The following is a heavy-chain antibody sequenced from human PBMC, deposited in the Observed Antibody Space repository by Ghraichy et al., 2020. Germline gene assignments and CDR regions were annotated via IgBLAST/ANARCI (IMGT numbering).Heavy chain of an antibody. Sequence: GGSLRLSCAASGLTVRSSYMSWIRQAPGKGLEWVSVLYSDGSPYYADSVKDRFTISRDKSENILYLQMNSLRPEDTAVYYCARELPKYYGDCDYYAMDVWDQVTTVTVAS. J-gene: IGHJ6*02. CDR3: ARELPKYYGDCDYYAMDV. CDR2: LYSDGSP. CDR1: GLTVRSSY. D-gene: IGHD4-17*01. V-gene: IGHV3-66*01.